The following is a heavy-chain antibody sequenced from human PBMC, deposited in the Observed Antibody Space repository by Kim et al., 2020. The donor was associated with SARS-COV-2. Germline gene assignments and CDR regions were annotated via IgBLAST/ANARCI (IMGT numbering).Heavy chain of an antibody. J-gene: IGHJ5*02. V-gene: IGHV3-30*04. CDR1: GFTFSSYA. D-gene: IGHD4-17*01. Sequence: GGSLRLSCAASGFTFSSYAMHWVRQAPGKGLEWVAVISYDGSNKYYADSVKGRFTISRDNSKNTLYLQMNSLRAEDTAVYYCARDRGVYGDYFGRGLSHWFDPWGQGTLVTVSS. CDR3: ARDRGVYGDYFGRGLSHWFDP. CDR2: ISYDGSNK.